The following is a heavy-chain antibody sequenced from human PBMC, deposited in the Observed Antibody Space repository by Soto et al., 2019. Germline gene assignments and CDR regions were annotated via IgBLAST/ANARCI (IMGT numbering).Heavy chain of an antibody. CDR3: AHIDPEIVTVGGHGGFDY. CDR2: MYWDDDK. J-gene: IGHJ4*02. CDR1: GFSLTSGVG. D-gene: IGHD5-12*01. V-gene: IGHV2-5*02. Sequence: QITLKESGPTLVRPPQTLTLTCTFSGFSLTSGVGGGWFRHPPGKALEWLALMYWDDDKRYSPSLTNRLTISKDTSKKQMVLTMTNVGPVDTATYFCAHIDPEIVTVGGHGGFDYWGQGTRVTVSS.